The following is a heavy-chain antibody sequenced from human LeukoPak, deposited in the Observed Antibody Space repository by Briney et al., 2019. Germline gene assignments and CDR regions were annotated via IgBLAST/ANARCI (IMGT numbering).Heavy chain of an antibody. CDR2: IYYSGST. D-gene: IGHD6-13*01. J-gene: IGHJ6*03. CDR3: ARDIEQQLVLGYYMDV. Sequence: PSETLSLTCTVSGGSISSYYWSWIRQPPGKGLEWIGYIYYSGSTNYNPSLKSRVTISVDTSKNQFSLKLSSVTAADTAVYYCARDIEQQLVLGYYMDVWGKGTTVTVSS. V-gene: IGHV4-59*01. CDR1: GGSISSYY.